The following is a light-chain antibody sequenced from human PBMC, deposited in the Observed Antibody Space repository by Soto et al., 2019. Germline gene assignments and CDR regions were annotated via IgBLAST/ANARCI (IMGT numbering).Light chain of an antibody. CDR2: WAS. CDR1: QSILYRSNNKNY. Sequence: DIVMTQSPDSLAVSLGERATINCKSSQSILYRSNNKNYLAWYRQKPGQPPKLLIYWASIRESGVPDRISGSDAVTDFTLTISSLQDEDVAVYDCQQYYSTPPYTFGQGTKLEIK. J-gene: IGKJ2*01. V-gene: IGKV4-1*01. CDR3: QQYYSTPPYT.